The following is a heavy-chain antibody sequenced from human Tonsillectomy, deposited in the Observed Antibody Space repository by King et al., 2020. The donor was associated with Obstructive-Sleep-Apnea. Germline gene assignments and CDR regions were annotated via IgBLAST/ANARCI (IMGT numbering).Heavy chain of an antibody. CDR1: GFTFSDHY. CDR3: ARHLTGDDAFDI. D-gene: IGHD3-16*01. CDR2: TRNKANSYTT. Sequence: VQLVESGGGLVQPGGSLRLSFAASGFTFSDHYMDWVRQAPGKGLEWGGRTRNKANSYTTEYAASVKGRFTISRDDSKNSLYLQMNSLKTEDTAVYYCARHLTGDDAFDIWGQGTMVTVSS. J-gene: IGHJ3*02. V-gene: IGHV3-72*01.